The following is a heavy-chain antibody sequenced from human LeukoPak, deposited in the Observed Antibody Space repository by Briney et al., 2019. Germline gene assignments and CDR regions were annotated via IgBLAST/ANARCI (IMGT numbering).Heavy chain of an antibody. D-gene: IGHD6-13*01. CDR1: GFTFSSYW. Sequence: GGSLRLPCAASGFTFSSYWMSWVRQAPGKGLEWVANIKQDGSEKYYVDSVKGRFTISRDNAKNSLYLQMNSLRAEDTAVYYCARVPYSSKFDYWGQGTLVTVSS. CDR3: ARVPYSSKFDY. CDR2: IKQDGSEK. V-gene: IGHV3-7*01. J-gene: IGHJ4*02.